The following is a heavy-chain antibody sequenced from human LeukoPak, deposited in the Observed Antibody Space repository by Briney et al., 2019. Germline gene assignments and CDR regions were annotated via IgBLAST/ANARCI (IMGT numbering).Heavy chain of an antibody. Sequence: PSETLSLTCIVPGDSINNDTYAWNWIRQPAGKGLEWIGRMYVRGSSNYNPALKSRGSISVDKSKTQFSLKLSSVTAADTAVYYCARDKWEPRYAFDIWGQGTMVTVSS. V-gene: IGHV4-61*02. CDR1: GDSINNDTY. CDR3: ARDKWEPRYAFDI. CDR2: MYVRGSS. J-gene: IGHJ3*02. D-gene: IGHD1-26*01.